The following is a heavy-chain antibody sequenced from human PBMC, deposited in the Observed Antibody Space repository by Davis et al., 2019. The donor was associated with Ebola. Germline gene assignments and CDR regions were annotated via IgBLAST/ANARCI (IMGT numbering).Heavy chain of an antibody. V-gene: IGHV3-11*01. Sequence: GGSLRLSCAASGITFSDYYMSWIRQAPGKGLEWVSHISSGGRTMYYADSVKGRFTISGDNAKNSLYLQMNGLRAEDTAVYYCATHRGYGFHYWGQGTLVTVSS. D-gene: IGHD3-22*01. CDR1: GITFSDYY. CDR3: ATHRGYGFHY. CDR2: ISSGGRTM. J-gene: IGHJ4*02.